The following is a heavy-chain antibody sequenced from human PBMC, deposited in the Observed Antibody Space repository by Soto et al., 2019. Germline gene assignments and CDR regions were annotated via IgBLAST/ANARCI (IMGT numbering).Heavy chain of an antibody. Sequence: GESLKTSCKSSGYSFTDYCIGWVLQMPGKGLEWMGIIYPGDSDARYSPSFQGQVTISVDTSINTAFLRWDSLTASDTAMYYCARQADYNILTGYFYYFDYWGQGSLVTVSS. D-gene: IGHD3-9*01. CDR2: IYPGDSDA. J-gene: IGHJ4*02. CDR1: GYSFTDYC. CDR3: ARQADYNILTGYFYYFDY. V-gene: IGHV5-51*01.